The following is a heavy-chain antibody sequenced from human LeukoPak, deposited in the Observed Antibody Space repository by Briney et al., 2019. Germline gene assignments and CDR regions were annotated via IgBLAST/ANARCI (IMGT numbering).Heavy chain of an antibody. CDR2: IYYSGST. CDR3: ARHEGSGWYYFDH. CDR1: GRSISSYY. J-gene: IGHJ4*02. D-gene: IGHD6-19*01. V-gene: IGHV4-59*08. Sequence: PSETLSLTCTVSGRSISSYYWSWIRQPPGKGLEGIGYIYYSGSTNYNPSLKSRVTISVDTSKNQFSLKLSSVTAADTAVYYCARHEGSGWYYFDHWGQGTLVTVSS.